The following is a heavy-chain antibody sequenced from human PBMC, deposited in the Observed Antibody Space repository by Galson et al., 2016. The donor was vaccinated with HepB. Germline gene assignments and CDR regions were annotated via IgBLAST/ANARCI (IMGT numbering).Heavy chain of an antibody. V-gene: IGHV3-21*01. CDR3: ARDYFCVGASCRGERGRFDY. Sequence: SLRLSCAASGFTFRDFPMVWVRQAPGQGLEWVSSTSSDGVYTYYADSLKGRFSISRDNAKNSLFLQMSSLRAEDTAMYYCARDYFCVGASCRGERGRFDYWGQGALVTVSS. CDR2: TSSDGVYT. D-gene: IGHD2-21*01. J-gene: IGHJ4*02. CDR1: GFTFRDFP.